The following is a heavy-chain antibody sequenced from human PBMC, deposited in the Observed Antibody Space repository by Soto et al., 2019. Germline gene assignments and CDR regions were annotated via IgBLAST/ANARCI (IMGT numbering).Heavy chain of an antibody. CDR1: GFTFNDYY. V-gene: IGHV3-11*01. J-gene: IGHJ6*02. Sequence: QVQLVESGGGLVKPGGCLRISCAASGFTFNDYYMSWIRQAPGKGLEWVSCITSSGSTVHYADSVKGRFTISRDNAKNSLYLQMDSLRAEGMAVYYWATDPDSSAYYGMDVWGQGTTVTVSS. D-gene: IGHD6-19*01. CDR3: ATDPDSSAYYGMDV. CDR2: ITSSGSTV.